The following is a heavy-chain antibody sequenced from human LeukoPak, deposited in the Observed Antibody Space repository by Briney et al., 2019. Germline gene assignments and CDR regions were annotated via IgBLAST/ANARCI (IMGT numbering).Heavy chain of an antibody. CDR2: INPNSCGT. Sequence: GASVKVSCKASGSSLTAYYIYWVRQAPGQGLEWMGRINPNSCGTEYAQKFQGRVTMSRDKSISTAYMELSRLRSDDTAVYYCARGYCSGGTCYLVENWLDPWGQGTLVTVSS. CDR1: GSSLTAYY. D-gene: IGHD2-15*01. V-gene: IGHV1-2*06. J-gene: IGHJ5*02. CDR3: ARGYCSGGTCYLVENWLDP.